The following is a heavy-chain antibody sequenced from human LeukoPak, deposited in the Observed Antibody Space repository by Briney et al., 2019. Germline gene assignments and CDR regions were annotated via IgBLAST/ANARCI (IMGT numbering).Heavy chain of an antibody. CDR2: MNPNSGNT. Sequence: GASVKVSCKASGYTFTSYDINWVRQVTGQGLEWMGWMNPNSGNTGYAQKFQGRVTMTRNTSISTAYMELSSLRSEDTAVYYCARGRYDSSGYYPDYWGQGTLVTVSS. CDR3: ARGRYDSSGYYPDY. CDR1: GYTFTSYD. J-gene: IGHJ4*02. D-gene: IGHD3-22*01. V-gene: IGHV1-8*01.